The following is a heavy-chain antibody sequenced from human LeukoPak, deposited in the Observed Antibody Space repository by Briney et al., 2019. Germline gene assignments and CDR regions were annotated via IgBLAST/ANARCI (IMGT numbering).Heavy chain of an antibody. V-gene: IGHV4-34*01. CDR1: GGSFSGYY. CDR3: ARGGYDYVWGSYRPRGPYYYGIDV. CDR2: INHSGST. Sequence: PSETLSLTCAVYGGSFSGYYWSWIRQPPGEGLEWIGEINHSGSTNYNPSLKSRVTISVDTSKNQFSLKLSSVTAADTAVYYCARGGYDYVWGSYRPRGPYYYGIDVWGQGTTVTVSS. D-gene: IGHD3-16*02. J-gene: IGHJ6*02.